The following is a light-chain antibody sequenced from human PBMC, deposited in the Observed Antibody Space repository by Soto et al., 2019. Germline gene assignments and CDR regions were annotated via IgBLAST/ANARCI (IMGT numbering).Light chain of an antibody. CDR2: DVS. J-gene: IGLJ2*01. V-gene: IGLV2-14*03. CDR1: SSDVGGYNY. CDR3: SSYRGRAGLGG. Sequence: QSALTQPASVSGSPGQSITISCTGTSSDVGGYNYVSWYQQHPGKAPKLMIYDVSNRPSGVSNRFSGSRSGNTASLTISGLQAEDEAHYYCSSYRGRAGLGGFGGGTQLTVL.